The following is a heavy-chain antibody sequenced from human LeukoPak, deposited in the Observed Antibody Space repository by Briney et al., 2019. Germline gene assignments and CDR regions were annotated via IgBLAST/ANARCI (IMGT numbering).Heavy chain of an antibody. D-gene: IGHD3-10*01. Sequence: GGSLRLSCTVSGFTVSSNSMSWVRQAPGKGLEWVSFIYSGGNTHNSDSVKGRFTISRDNSKNTLYLQMNSLRAEDTAVYYCARVQGSYGQSDVWGQGTTVTISS. CDR3: ARVQGSYGQSDV. CDR1: GFTVSSNS. V-gene: IGHV3-53*01. J-gene: IGHJ6*02. CDR2: IYSGGNT.